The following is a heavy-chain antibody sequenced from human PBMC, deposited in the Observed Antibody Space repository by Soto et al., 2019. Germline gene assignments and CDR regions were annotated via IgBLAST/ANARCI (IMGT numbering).Heavy chain of an antibody. CDR1: GGSFSGYY. Sequence: QVQLQQWGAGLLKPSETLSLTCAVYGGSFSGYYWSWIRQPPGKGLEWIGEINHSGSTNYNPSLKSRVTISVATSKNQFSLKLSSVTAADTAVYYCARGHQLQFRFQINWFDPWGQGTLVTVSS. J-gene: IGHJ5*02. D-gene: IGHD2-2*01. CDR2: INHSGST. V-gene: IGHV4-34*01. CDR3: ARGHQLQFRFQINWFDP.